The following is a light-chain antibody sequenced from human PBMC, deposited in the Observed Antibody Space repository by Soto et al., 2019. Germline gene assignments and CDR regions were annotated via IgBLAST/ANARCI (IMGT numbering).Light chain of an antibody. CDR3: QSADSSGTYPDVV. Sequence: SYELTQPPSVSVSPGQTARITCSGDALPKQYAYWYQQKPGQAPVLVIYKDSERPSGIPERFSGSSSGTTVTLTISGVQAEDEVDYYCQSADSSGTYPDVVFGGGTKLTVL. J-gene: IGLJ2*01. V-gene: IGLV3-25*03. CDR2: KDS. CDR1: ALPKQY.